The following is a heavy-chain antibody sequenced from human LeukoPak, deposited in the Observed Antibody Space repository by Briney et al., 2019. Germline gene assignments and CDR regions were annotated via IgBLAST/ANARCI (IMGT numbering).Heavy chain of an antibody. CDR1: GGSISSYY. CDR2: IYYSGST. CDR3: ARDRSDYYGSGSHFDY. D-gene: IGHD3-10*01. J-gene: IGHJ4*02. Sequence: SETLSLTCTVSGGSISSYYWSWIRQPPGKGLEWIGYIYYSGSTNYNPSLKSRVTISVDTSKNQFSLKLSSVTAADTAVYYCARDRSDYYGSGSHFDYWGQGTLVTVSS. V-gene: IGHV4-59*01.